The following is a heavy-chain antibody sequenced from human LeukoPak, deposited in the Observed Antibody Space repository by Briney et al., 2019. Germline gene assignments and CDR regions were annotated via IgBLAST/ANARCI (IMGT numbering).Heavy chain of an antibody. CDR1: GYTFTAYY. Sequence: GASVKVSCKASGYTFTAYYMHWVRQAPGQGLEWMGWINPNSGGTKYAQKFQGRVTMTRDTSISTAYMELSRLRSDDTAVYYCAREIAVADFHYYYYYMDVWGKGTTVTVSS. D-gene: IGHD6-19*01. J-gene: IGHJ6*03. CDR2: INPNSGGT. V-gene: IGHV1-2*02. CDR3: AREIAVADFHYYYYYMDV.